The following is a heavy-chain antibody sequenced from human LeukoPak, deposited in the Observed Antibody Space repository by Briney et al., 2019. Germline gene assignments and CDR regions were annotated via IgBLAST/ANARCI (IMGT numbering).Heavy chain of an antibody. CDR1: GGSFSGDY. Sequence: PSAPLSLTCAVYGGSFSGDYWSWIRQPPGKGLEWIGEINHSGSTNYNPSLKSRVTISVDTSKNQFSLKLSSVTAADTAVYYCARSYAHDYWGQGTLVTASS. CDR2: INHSGST. D-gene: IGHD2-2*01. J-gene: IGHJ4*02. V-gene: IGHV4-34*01. CDR3: ARSYAHDY.